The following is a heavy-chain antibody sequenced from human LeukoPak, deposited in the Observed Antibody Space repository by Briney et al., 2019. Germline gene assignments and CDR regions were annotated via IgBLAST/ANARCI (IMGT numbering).Heavy chain of an antibody. V-gene: IGHV6-1*01. D-gene: IGHD6-6*01. CDR1: GDSVSSNSAA. Sequence: PSHTLSLTCAISGDSVSSNSAAWNWIRPSPSIGLEWLGRTYYRSKWYNDYAVSVKSRITINPDTSKNQFPLRLSSVTAADTAVYYCARPSPPGYWGQGTLVTVSS. CDR2: TYYRSKWYN. J-gene: IGHJ4*02. CDR3: ARPSPPGY.